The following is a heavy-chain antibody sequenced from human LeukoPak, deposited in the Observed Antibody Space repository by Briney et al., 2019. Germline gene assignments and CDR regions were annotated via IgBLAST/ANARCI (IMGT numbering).Heavy chain of an antibody. CDR3: ARLGYSSGLDY. V-gene: IGHV4-34*01. D-gene: IGHD6-19*01. CDR2: INHSGST. CDR1: GFIFRNFG. Sequence: GSLRLSCAASGFIFRNFGMTWVRQVPGKGLEWIGEINHSGSTNYNPSLKSRVTISVDTSKNQFSLKLSSVTAADTAVYYCARLGYSSGLDYWGQGTLVTVSS. J-gene: IGHJ4*02.